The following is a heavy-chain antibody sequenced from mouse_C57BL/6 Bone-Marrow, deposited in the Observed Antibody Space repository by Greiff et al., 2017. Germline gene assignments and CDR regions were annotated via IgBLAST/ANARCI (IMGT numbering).Heavy chain of an antibody. CDR3: ARSGDYVYAMDY. CDR1: GYAFTNYL. Sequence: QVQLQQSGAELVRPGTSVKVSCKASGYAFTNYLIEWVKQRPGQGLEWIGVINPGSGGTNYNEKFKGKATLTADKSSSTAYMQLSSLTSEDSAVYVCARSGDYVYAMDYWGQGTSVTVSS. CDR2: INPGSGGT. J-gene: IGHJ4*01. V-gene: IGHV1-54*01. D-gene: IGHD2-4*01.